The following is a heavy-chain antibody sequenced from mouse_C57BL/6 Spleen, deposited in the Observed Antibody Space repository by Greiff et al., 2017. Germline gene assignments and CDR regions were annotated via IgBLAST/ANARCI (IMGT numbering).Heavy chain of an antibody. J-gene: IGHJ4*01. D-gene: IGHD1-1*01. CDR2: INPNTGGT. Sequence: EVKLVESGPELVKPGASVKISCKASGYSFTGYYMNWVKQSPEKSLAWIGEINPNTGGTTYNQTFKAKATLTVDKSSSTAYMQLKSLTSADSAVYYGAGRNYGSSDSYVMDYWGQGTSVTVSS. V-gene: IGHV1-42*01. CDR3: AGRNYGSSDSYVMDY. CDR1: GYSFTGYY.